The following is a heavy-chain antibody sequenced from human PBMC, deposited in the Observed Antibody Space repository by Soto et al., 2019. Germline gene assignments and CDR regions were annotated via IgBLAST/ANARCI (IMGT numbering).Heavy chain of an antibody. D-gene: IGHD6-13*01. CDR3: ARDAAVFYGMDV. CDR1: GFTFSSYS. J-gene: IGHJ6*02. CDR2: ISSSSSYI. V-gene: IGHV3-21*01. Sequence: EVQLVESGGGLVKPGGSLRLSCAASGFTFSSYSMNWVRQAPGKGLEWVSSISSSSSYIYYADSVKGRFTISRDNAKNSLYLQMNSLRAEDTAVYYCARDAAVFYGMDVWGQGTTVTVSS.